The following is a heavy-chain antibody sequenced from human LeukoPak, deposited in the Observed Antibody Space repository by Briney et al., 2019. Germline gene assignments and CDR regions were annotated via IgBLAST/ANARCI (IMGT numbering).Heavy chain of an antibody. V-gene: IGHV4-61*02. CDR3: ARDQYYYDSSGYPAFDY. CDR2: ISDRRNI. J-gene: IGHJ4*02. CDR1: GGSVSDGHIY. Sequence: PSQTLSLTCAMSGGSVSDGHIYWNWVRQAAGKGLEWIGRISDRRNINYNPSLKSRVTMSVDTSKNQFSLKLSSVTAADTAVYYCARDQYYYDSSGYPAFDYWGQGTLVTVSS. D-gene: IGHD3-22*01.